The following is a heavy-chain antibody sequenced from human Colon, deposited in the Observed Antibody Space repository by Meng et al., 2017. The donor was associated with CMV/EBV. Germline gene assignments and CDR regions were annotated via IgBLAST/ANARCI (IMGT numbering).Heavy chain of an antibody. CDR3: VKDRPEILGLDP. CDR1: GFRFDEYA. V-gene: IGHV3-30*02. D-gene: IGHD1-14*01. J-gene: IGHJ5*02. Sequence: GESLKISCAASGFRFDEYAMHWVRQAPGKGLQWVAYIGYGDGRAKYYVDSMRGRFTISRDNSKNMVYLQMNSLRSEDTAVYYCVKDRPEILGLDPWGQGTLVTVSS. CDR2: IGYGDGRAK.